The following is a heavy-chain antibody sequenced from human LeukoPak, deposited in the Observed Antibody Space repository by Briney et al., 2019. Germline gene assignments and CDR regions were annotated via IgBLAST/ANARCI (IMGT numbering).Heavy chain of an antibody. CDR3: AKDKQWLVYGMDV. Sequence: PGRSLRLSCAASGFTFNNYGMHWVRQAPGKGLEWVAVISNDGSNKYYADSVKGRFTISRDNSKNTLYLQMNSLRAEDTALYYCAKDKQWLVYGMDVWGQGTTVTVSS. V-gene: IGHV3-30*18. D-gene: IGHD6-19*01. CDR2: ISNDGSNK. CDR1: GFTFNNYG. J-gene: IGHJ6*02.